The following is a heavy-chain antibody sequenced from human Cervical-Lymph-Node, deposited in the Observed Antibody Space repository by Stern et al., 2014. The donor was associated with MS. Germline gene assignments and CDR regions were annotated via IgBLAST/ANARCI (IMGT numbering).Heavy chain of an antibody. Sequence: EVQLVESGGGLVQSGGSLRLSCAASGFTLSRYWMHWVRQTPGKGLVWVSRINGDGRTTYYAGCVKGRFTISRDNAKNALYLQMSSLRGEDSAVYYCAGNPSVADCGGGYWGQGALVTVSS. J-gene: IGHJ4*02. CDR1: GFTLSRYW. D-gene: IGHD2-21*02. CDR3: AGNPSVADCGGGY. V-gene: IGHV3-74*01. CDR2: INGDGRTT.